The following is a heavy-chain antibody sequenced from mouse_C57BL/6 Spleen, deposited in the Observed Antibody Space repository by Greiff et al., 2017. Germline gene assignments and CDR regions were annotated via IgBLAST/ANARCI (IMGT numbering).Heavy chain of an antibody. J-gene: IGHJ3*01. V-gene: IGHV5-17*01. CDR1: GFTFSDYG. Sequence: EVKLMESGGGLVKPGGSLKLSCAASGFTFSDYGMHWVRQAPEKGLEWVAYISSGSSTIYYADTVKGRFTISRDNAKNTLFLQMTSLRSEDTAMYYCAREGVRRGFAYWGQGTLVTVSA. CDR2: ISSGSSTI. CDR3: AREGVRRGFAY. D-gene: IGHD2-14*01.